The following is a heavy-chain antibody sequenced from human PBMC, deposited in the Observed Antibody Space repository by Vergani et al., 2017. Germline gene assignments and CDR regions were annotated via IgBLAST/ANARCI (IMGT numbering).Heavy chain of an antibody. CDR3: ATVHLGRGFGSGWCGGAFDI. J-gene: IGHJ3*02. CDR2: FDPDDGET. V-gene: IGHV1-24*01. D-gene: IGHD6-19*01. CDR1: GYTLTALS. Sequence: QVQLVQSGAEVKKPGASVKFSCKVSGYTLTALSMHWVRQAPGKGLEWMGGFDPDDGETISAQKVQGRVTMTEDTSTDPAYMELSSLSSEDTAVFYCATVHLGRGFGSGWCGGAFDIWGQGTMVTGSS.